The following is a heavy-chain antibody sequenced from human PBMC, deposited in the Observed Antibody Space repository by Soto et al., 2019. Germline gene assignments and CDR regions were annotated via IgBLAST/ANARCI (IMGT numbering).Heavy chain of an antibody. D-gene: IGHD2-8*01. CDR1: GYSFTSYW. V-gene: IGHV5-51*01. J-gene: IGHJ4*02. Sequence: GESLKITCKGSGYSFTSYWIGLVRQMPGKGLEWMGIIYPGDSDTRYSPSFQGQVTISADKSISTAYLQWSSLKASDTAMYYCARLVMVYAIRAFDYWGQGTLVTVSS. CDR2: IYPGDSDT. CDR3: ARLVMVYAIRAFDY.